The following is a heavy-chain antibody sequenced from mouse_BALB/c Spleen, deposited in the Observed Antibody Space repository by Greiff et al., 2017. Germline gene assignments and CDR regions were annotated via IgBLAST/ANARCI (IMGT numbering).Heavy chain of an antibody. V-gene: IGHV14-4*02. CDR1: GFNIKDYY. CDR3: NADDY. Sequence: VQLQQPGAELVKPGASVKLSCKASGFNIKDYYMHWVKQRPEQGLEWIGWIDPENGDTEYAPKFQGKATMTADTSSNTAYLQLSSLTSEDTAVYYCNADDYWGQGTTLTVSS. J-gene: IGHJ2*01. CDR2: IDPENGDT.